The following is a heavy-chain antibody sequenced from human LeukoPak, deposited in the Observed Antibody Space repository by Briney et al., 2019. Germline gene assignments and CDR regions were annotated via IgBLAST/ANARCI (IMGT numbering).Heavy chain of an antibody. CDR1: GXSISRYY. CDR3: ARDYYDSRLGYYYGMDV. J-gene: IGHJ6*02. D-gene: IGHD3-22*01. V-gene: IGHV4-59*12. Sequence: SETLSLTCTVSGXSISRYYWSWIRQPPGKGLEWIGYVYYSGSTNYNPSLKSRVTISVDTSKNQFSLKLSSVTAADTAVYYCARDYYDSRLGYYYGMDVWGQGTTVTVSS. CDR2: VYYSGST.